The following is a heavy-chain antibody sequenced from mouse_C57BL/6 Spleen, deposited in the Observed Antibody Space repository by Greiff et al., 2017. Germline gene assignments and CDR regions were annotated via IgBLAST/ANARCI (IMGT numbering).Heavy chain of an antibody. CDR2: IYPGDGDT. Sequence: QVQLKQSGAELVKPGASVKISCKASGYAFSSYWMNWVKQRPGKGLEWIGQIYPGDGDTNYNGKFKGKATLTADKSSSTAYMQLSSLTSEDSAVYFCARDYYSNPLDYWGQGTSVTVSS. J-gene: IGHJ4*01. CDR1: GYAFSSYW. D-gene: IGHD2-5*01. V-gene: IGHV1-80*01. CDR3: ARDYYSNPLDY.